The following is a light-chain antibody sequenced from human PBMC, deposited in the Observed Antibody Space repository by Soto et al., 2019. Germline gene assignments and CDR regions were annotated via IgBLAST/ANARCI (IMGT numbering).Light chain of an antibody. CDR1: QGISSY. CDR3: QQVNVYPST. CDR2: DAS. Sequence: IQLTHSPSSPSASVGDRVTITFRASQGISSYLGWYQQKPGKAPNLLIYDASTLHSGVPSGFSGGGSGTDFTLTISSLQPEDFATYYCQQVNVYPSTFGGGTKVDIK. J-gene: IGKJ4*01. V-gene: IGKV1-9*01.